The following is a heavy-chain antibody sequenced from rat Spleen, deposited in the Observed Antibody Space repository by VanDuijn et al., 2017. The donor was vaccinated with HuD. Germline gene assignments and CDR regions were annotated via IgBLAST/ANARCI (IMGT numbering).Heavy chain of an antibody. V-gene: IGHV3-3*01. J-gene: IGHJ3*01. CDR3: ARSPYNNFWFTY. Sequence: EVQVQESGPGLVKPSQSLSLTCSVTGYSITSTYWDWIRKFPGNKLEWMGYLNSAGSTYYNPSLRSRISITRDTSKNQFFLQVNSVTTEDTATYYCARSPYNNFWFTYWGQGTLVTVSS. CDR1: GYSITSTY. CDR2: LNSAGST. D-gene: IGHD1-10*01.